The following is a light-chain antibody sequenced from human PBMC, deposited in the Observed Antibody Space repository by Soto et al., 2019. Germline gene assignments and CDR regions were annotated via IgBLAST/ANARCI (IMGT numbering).Light chain of an antibody. CDR1: SSHVGSYDF. CDR3: CADAGSSRYV. V-gene: IGLV2-23*02. Sequence: QSALTQPASGSGSPGQSITISCTRSSSHVGSYDFVSWYQQHPGKAPKVLIYEVTKRPSGVSNRFSGSKSGNTASLTISGLQADDEADYYCCADAGSSRYVFGTGTKLTVL. J-gene: IGLJ1*01. CDR2: EVT.